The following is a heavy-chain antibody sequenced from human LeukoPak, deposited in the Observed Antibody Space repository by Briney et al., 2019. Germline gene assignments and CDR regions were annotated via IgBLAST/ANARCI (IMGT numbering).Heavy chain of an antibody. J-gene: IGHJ3*02. CDR2: ISGSGGRK. Sequence: GGSLRLSCAASGFTFSSYAISWVRQAPGKGLEWVSVISGSGGRKYYADSVRGRFTISRDNSKNTLYLQMNSLRAEDTAVYYCAKSGGDCSSTSCYGAFDIWGQGTMVTVSS. CDR3: AKSGGDCSSTSCYGAFDI. CDR1: GFTFSSYA. V-gene: IGHV3-23*01. D-gene: IGHD2-2*01.